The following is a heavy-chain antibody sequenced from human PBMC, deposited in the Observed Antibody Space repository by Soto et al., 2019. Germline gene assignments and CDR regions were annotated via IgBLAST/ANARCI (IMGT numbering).Heavy chain of an antibody. CDR3: VREGRSSTWYDWDFDL. J-gene: IGHJ2*01. CDR2: IGTGDDT. Sequence: EEQLVESGGGLVQPGGSLRLSCAASGFTFSSPDMHWVRQVTGKGLEWVSAIGTGDDTYYPDSMKGRFTISRDNAKNSLYLQLNSLRDDHTAVYFFVREGRSSTWYDWDFDLWGRGTLVTVSS. D-gene: IGHD6-13*01. V-gene: IGHV3-13*01. CDR1: GFTFSSPD.